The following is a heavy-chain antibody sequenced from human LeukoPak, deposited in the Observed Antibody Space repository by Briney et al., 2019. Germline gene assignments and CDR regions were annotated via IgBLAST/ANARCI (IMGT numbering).Heavy chain of an antibody. D-gene: IGHD6-13*01. V-gene: IGHV3-30*02. CDR3: AKEAVRSSIAVAGTRYFQH. CDR2: IRYDGSNK. CDR1: GFTFSSYG. J-gene: IGHJ1*01. Sequence: GGSLRLSCAASGFTFSSYGMHWVRQAPGKGLEWVASIRYDGSNKYYADSVKGRFTISRDNSKNTLYLQMNSLRAEDTAVYYCAKEAVRSSIAVAGTRYFQHWGQGTLVTVSS.